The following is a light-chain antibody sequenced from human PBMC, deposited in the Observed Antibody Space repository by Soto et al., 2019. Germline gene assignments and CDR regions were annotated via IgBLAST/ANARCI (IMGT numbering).Light chain of an antibody. J-gene: IGLJ1*01. CDR3: CSYAGSYTYV. Sequence: QYVLTQPRSVSGSPGQSVTISCTGTSSDVGDYNFVSWYQQHPGKAPKLMIYDVSKRPSGVPDRFSGSKSGNTASLTISGLQAEDEADYYCCSYAGSYTYVFGTGTKVTVL. CDR2: DVS. CDR1: SSDVGDYNF. V-gene: IGLV2-11*01.